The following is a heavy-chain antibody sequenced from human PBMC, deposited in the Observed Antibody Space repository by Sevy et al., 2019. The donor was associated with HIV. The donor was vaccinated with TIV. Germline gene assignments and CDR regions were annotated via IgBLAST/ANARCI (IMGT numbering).Heavy chain of an antibody. CDR3: ARGRAAARSYYYYGMDV. CDR1: GFTFSSYA. Sequence: GESLKISCAASGFTFSSYAMHWVRQAPGKGLEWVAVISYDGSNKYYADSVKGRFTISRDNSKNTLYLQMNSLRAEDTAVYYCARGRAAARSYYYYGMDVWGQGTTVTVSS. J-gene: IGHJ6*02. CDR2: ISYDGSNK. V-gene: IGHV3-30-3*01. D-gene: IGHD6-13*01.